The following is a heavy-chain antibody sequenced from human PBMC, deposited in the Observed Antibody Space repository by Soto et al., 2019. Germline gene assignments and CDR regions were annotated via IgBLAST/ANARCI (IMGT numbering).Heavy chain of an antibody. D-gene: IGHD5-18*01. J-gene: IGHJ5*02. V-gene: IGHV1-8*02. CDR2: MNPGSGDT. CDR1: GYTFTNND. Sequence: ASVKVSCKASGYTFTNNDVSWVRQATGQGLEWMGWMNPGSGDTGYAQKFQGRVTMTRDISIATAYMELNSLTSEDTAIYYCARMESFGSLNWFDPWGQGTLVTVAS. CDR3: ARMESFGSLNWFDP.